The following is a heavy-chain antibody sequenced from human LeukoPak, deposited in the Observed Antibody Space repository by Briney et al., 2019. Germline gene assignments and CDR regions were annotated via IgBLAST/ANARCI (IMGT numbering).Heavy chain of an antibody. Sequence: GGSLRLSCAASGFIFGDYAMHWVRQAPGKGLEWVAVISYDGSNKYYADSVKGRFTISRDNSKNTLYLQMNSLRAEDTAVYYCASGGPDNAFDIWGQGTMVTVSS. CDR2: ISYDGSNK. CDR1: GFIFGDYA. V-gene: IGHV3-30-3*01. CDR3: ASGGPDNAFDI. D-gene: IGHD2-15*01. J-gene: IGHJ3*02.